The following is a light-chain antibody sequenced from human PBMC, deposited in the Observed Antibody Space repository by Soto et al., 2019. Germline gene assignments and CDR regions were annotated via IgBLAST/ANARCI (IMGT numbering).Light chain of an antibody. CDR1: QSVSSN. V-gene: IGKV3-15*01. CDR3: QQYNNWPPIP. Sequence: EIVMTQSPATLSVSPGERATLSCRASQSVSSNLAWYQQKPGQAPRLLIYGASTRATGIPARFSGSGSGTEFTLTVSSLQSEDFAVYYCQQYNNWPPIPFGQGTRLEMK. CDR2: GAS. J-gene: IGKJ5*01.